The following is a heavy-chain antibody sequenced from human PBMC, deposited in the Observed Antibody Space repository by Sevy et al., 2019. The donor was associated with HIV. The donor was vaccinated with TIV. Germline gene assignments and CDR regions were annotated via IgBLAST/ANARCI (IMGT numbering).Heavy chain of an antibody. Sequence: QLGGSLRLSCAASEFTFSSHAVSWVRQAPGKGLEWVSAISGNGENTHYADSVRGRFTISRDNFKNTLYLHMSTLRAEDTALYYCARDGRGISAFDIWGQGTMVTVSS. V-gene: IGHV3-23*01. CDR2: ISGNGENT. CDR3: ARDGRGISAFDI. CDR1: EFTFSSHA. D-gene: IGHD3-3*02. J-gene: IGHJ3*02.